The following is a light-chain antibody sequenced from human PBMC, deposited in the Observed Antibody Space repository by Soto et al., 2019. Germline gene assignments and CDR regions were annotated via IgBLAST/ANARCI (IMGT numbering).Light chain of an antibody. CDR1: QSVSSY. V-gene: IGKV3-11*01. J-gene: IGKJ4*01. CDR2: DAS. Sequence: EIVLTQSPATLSLSPGERATLSCRASQSVSSYLAWYQQKHGQAPRLLIYDASNRATGIPARFSGSGSGTDFTLTISRLEPEDFAVYYCQQRSNCPLTFGGGTKVEIK. CDR3: QQRSNCPLT.